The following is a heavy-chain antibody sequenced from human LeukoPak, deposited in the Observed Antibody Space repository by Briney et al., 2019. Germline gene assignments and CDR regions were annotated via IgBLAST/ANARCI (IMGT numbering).Heavy chain of an antibody. V-gene: IGHV3-21*01. D-gene: IGHD6-13*01. J-gene: IGHJ6*02. CDR1: GFTFSSYS. Sequence: GGSLRLSCAASGFTFSSYSMNWVRQAPGKGLEWVSSISSSSSYIYYADSVKGRFTISRDNAKNSLYLQMNSLRAEDTAVYYCARTGYSSSWLPTGDYYYYGMDVWGQGTTVTVSS. CDR2: ISSSSSYI. CDR3: ARTGYSSSWLPTGDYYYYGMDV.